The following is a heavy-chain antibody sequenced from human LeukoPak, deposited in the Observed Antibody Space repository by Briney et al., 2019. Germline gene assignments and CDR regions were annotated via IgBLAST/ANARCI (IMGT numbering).Heavy chain of an antibody. CDR3: ATLPTAAGS. V-gene: IGHV5-51*01. J-gene: IGHJ5*02. Sequence: GESLKISCKASGYRFTNNWIGWVRQMPGTGLEWMGIIYPADSDTRYSPSFQGQVTISADKSISTAYLQWSSLKASDTAIYYCATLPTAAGSWGQGTLVTVSS. D-gene: IGHD2-21*02. CDR1: GYRFTNNW. CDR2: IYPADSDT.